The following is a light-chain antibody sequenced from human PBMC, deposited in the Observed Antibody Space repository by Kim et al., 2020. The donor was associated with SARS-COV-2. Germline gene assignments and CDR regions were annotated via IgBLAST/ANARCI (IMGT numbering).Light chain of an antibody. CDR3: QQRKT. CDR2: DAS. V-gene: IGKV3-11*01. J-gene: IGKJ4*01. CDR1: QSVNGY. Sequence: TTLTFAPGERATHSCKASQSVNGYLGWYQQKRGQAPRLLIYDASNRATGIPARFSGSGSTTEFTLTISSLEPEDFAVYYCQQRKTFGGGTKVDIK.